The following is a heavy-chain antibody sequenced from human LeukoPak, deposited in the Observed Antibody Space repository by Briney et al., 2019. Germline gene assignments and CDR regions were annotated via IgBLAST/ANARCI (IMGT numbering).Heavy chain of an antibody. Sequence: SETLSLTCSVSGGPSSSYYCSWIRQPPGKGLEWIGYIYYSGSTNYNPSLKSRVTISADTSKDQFSLKLSSVTAADTAVYYCARGDVFFDYWGQGTLVTVSS. V-gene: IGHV4-59*01. CDR1: GGPSSSYY. CDR3: ARGDVFFDY. D-gene: IGHD5-24*01. J-gene: IGHJ4*02. CDR2: IYYSGST.